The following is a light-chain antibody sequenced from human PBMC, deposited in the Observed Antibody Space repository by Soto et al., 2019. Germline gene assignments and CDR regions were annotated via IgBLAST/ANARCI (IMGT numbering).Light chain of an antibody. Sequence: DIQMTQSPSTLSASLGDRVTITCRASQSIGSWLAWYQQKPGKAPKLLIYDASSLESGVPSRFRGSGSGTEFTLTISSLQPDDFATYYCQQHQSYWTFGQGTKVHI. J-gene: IGKJ1*01. V-gene: IGKV1-5*01. CDR3: QQHQSYWT. CDR1: QSIGSW. CDR2: DAS.